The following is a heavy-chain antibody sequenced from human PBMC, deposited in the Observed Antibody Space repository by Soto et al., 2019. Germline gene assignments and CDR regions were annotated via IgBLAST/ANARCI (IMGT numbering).Heavy chain of an antibody. J-gene: IGHJ5*02. CDR2: ISSSAVYI. CDR3: ARRTRGAGWFDP. D-gene: IGHD6-19*01. CDR1: GFNFITYS. V-gene: IGHV3-21*04. Sequence: GSLRLSCAASGFNFITYSLSWVRQAPGKGLEWVASISSSAVYIDYADSVKGRFTISRDNANNSLYLQMNSLSAEDTAVYYCARRTRGAGWFDPWGQGTLVTVSS.